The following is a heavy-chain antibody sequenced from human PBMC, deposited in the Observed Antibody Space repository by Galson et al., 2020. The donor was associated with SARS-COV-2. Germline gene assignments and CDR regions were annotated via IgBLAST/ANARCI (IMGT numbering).Heavy chain of an antibody. V-gene: IGHV2-5*02. Sequence: SGPTLVKPTQTLTLTCPFSGFSLSSSGVGVGWIRQPPGKALAWLALLYWDDDEHYSPSLKSRLSITKATSKNQVVLQMTNVDPADTGTYYCSHVLYFDDRGYWGFDHWVQGMLVTVST. CDR2: LYWDDDE. D-gene: IGHD3-22*01. CDR1: GFSLSSSGVG. J-gene: IGHJ4*02. CDR3: SHVLYFDDRGYWGFDH.